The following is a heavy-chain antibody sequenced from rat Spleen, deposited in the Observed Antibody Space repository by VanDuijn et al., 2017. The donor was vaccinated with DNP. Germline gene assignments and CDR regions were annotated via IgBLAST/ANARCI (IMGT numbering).Heavy chain of an antibody. CDR2: ISTGRGTT. CDR1: GFSVSDYY. CDR3: ASGFGWFAD. D-gene: IGHD4-1*01. V-gene: IGHV5-25*01. Sequence: EVQLVESGGGLVQPGRSMTLSCAASGFSVSDYYMAWVRQAQSTGLEWVASISTGRGTTYYRDSVTGRLTVSREHAKNTLYLRLNSLRSEDTATYYCASGFGWFADWGQGTLVTVSS. J-gene: IGHJ3*01.